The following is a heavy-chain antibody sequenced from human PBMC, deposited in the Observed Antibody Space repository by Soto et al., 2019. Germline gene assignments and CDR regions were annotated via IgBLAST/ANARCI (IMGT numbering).Heavy chain of an antibody. CDR3: ARLPTTVTTYEYYYYGMEV. J-gene: IGHJ6*02. D-gene: IGHD4-4*01. V-gene: IGHV5-51*01. CDR1: GYSFTSYW. Sequence: GESLKISCKGSGYSFTSYWIVWVRQMPGKGLEWMGIIYPGGSDTRYSPSFQGQVTISADKSISTAYLQWSSLKASDTAMYYCARLPTTVTTYEYYYYGMEVWGQGTTVTVSS. CDR2: IYPGGSDT.